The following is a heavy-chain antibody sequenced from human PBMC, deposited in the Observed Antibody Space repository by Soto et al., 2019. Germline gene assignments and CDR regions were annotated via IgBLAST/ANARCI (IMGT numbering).Heavy chain of an antibody. CDR3: ARDRRQLVPEYYFDY. Sequence: PGGSLRLSCAASGFTFSSYGMHWVRQAPGKGLEWVAVIWYDGSNKYYADSVKGRFTISRDNSKNTLYLQMNSLRAEDTAVYYCARDRRQLVPEYYFDYWGQGTLVTVSS. CDR1: GFTFSSYG. CDR2: IWYDGSNK. V-gene: IGHV3-33*01. J-gene: IGHJ4*02. D-gene: IGHD6-13*01.